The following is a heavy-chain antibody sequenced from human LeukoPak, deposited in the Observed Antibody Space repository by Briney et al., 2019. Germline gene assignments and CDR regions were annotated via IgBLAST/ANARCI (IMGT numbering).Heavy chain of an antibody. V-gene: IGHV1-46*01. J-gene: IGHJ4*02. CDR3: ATRAVDTAMVNPV. CDR2: INPSGGST. Sequence: ASVKVSCKASGYTFTSYYMHWVRQAPGHGLEWIGIINPSGGSTSYAQKFQGRVTMTRDISTSTVYMELSSLRSEDTAVYFCATRAVDTAMVNPVWGEGTLVTVSS. CDR1: GYTFTSYY. D-gene: IGHD5-18*01.